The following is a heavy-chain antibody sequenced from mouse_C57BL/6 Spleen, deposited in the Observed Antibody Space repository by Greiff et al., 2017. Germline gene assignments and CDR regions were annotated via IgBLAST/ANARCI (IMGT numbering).Heavy chain of an antibody. D-gene: IGHD2-10*02. J-gene: IGHJ2*01. CDR3: AMGGYGYFDY. CDR2: INYDGSST. Sequence: EVNLVESEGGLVQPGSSMKLSCTASGFTFSDYYMAWVRQVPEKGLEWVANINYDGSSTYYLDSLKSRFIISRDNAKNILYLQMSSLKSEDTATYYCAMGGYGYFDYWGQGTTLTVSS. V-gene: IGHV5-16*01. CDR1: GFTFSDYY.